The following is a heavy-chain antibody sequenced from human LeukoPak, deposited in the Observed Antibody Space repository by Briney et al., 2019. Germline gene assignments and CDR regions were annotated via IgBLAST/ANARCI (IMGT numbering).Heavy chain of an antibody. J-gene: IGHJ6*02. Sequence: GGSLRLSCAASGFTFSSYAMSWVRQAPGKGLEWVSAISGSGGSTYYADSVKGRFTISRDNSKNTLYLQMNSLRAEDTAVYYCAKGEAYHDYVWGSYRPGGYGMDVWGQGTTVTVSS. V-gene: IGHV3-23*01. CDR1: GFTFSSYA. CDR3: AKGEAYHDYVWGSYRPGGYGMDV. CDR2: ISGSGGST. D-gene: IGHD3-16*02.